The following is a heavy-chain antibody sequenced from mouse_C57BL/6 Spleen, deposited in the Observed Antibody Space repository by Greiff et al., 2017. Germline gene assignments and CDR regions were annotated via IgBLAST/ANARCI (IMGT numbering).Heavy chain of an antibody. Sequence: VQLQQSGAELVRPGASVKLSCTASGFNIKDDYMHWVKQRPEQGLEWIGWIDPENGDTEYASKFQGKATITADTSSNPAYLQLSSLTSEDTAVYYCTTGGYGSSYVGDYWGQGTTLTVSS. J-gene: IGHJ2*01. D-gene: IGHD1-1*01. V-gene: IGHV14-4*01. CDR1: GFNIKDDY. CDR2: IDPENGDT. CDR3: TTGGYGSSYVGDY.